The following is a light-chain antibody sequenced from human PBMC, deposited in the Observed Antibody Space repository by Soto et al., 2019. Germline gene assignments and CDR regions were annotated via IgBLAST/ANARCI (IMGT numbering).Light chain of an antibody. CDR2: WAS. Sequence: DIVMTQSPDSLAVSLGERATINCKSSQTVLYRSNNKNYLAWYQQKPGQPHKLLIYWASTRQSGVPDRFSGSGSGTDFTLTINSLQAEDVAVYHCQQYYDTPPFTFGGGTKVEIK. CDR1: QTVLYRSNNKNY. J-gene: IGKJ4*01. CDR3: QQYYDTPPFT. V-gene: IGKV4-1*01.